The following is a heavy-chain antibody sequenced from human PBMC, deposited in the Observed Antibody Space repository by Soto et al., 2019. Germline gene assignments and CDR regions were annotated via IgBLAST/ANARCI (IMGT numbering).Heavy chain of an antibody. CDR1: GFTVSSNY. V-gene: IGHV3-53*04. D-gene: IGHD2-15*01. CDR3: AKDDCSICNGPAYNFDMDV. Sequence: PGGSLRLSCAASGFTVSSNYMTWVRQAPGKGLEWVSVIYTGGSTYYADSVKGRFTISRHNSKNTLYLQMDSLRAEDTAVYYCAKDDCSICNGPAYNFDMDVWGQGTTVTVSS. CDR2: IYTGGST. J-gene: IGHJ6*02.